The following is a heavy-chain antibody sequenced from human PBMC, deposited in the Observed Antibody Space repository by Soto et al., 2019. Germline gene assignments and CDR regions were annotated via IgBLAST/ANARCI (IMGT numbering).Heavy chain of an antibody. D-gene: IGHD2-15*01. V-gene: IGHV1-3*01. Sequence: ASVKVSCKASGYTFTSYAMHWVRQAPGQRLEWMGWINAGNGNTKYSQKFQGRVTITRDTSASTAYMELSSLRSEDTAVYYCARDPACRGGSCLNSDYWGQGTLVTVSS. CDR1: GYTFTSYA. CDR3: ARDPACRGGSCLNSDY. CDR2: INAGNGNT. J-gene: IGHJ4*02.